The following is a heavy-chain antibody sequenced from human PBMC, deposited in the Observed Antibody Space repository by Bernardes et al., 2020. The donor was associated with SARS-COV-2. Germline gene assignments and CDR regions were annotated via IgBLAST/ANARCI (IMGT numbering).Heavy chain of an antibody. CDR2: MNPNSFNT. CDR3: ARGRGWLQIHRNYGMDV. J-gene: IGHJ6*02. Sequence: ASVKVSCKASGYTFPSYDINWVRLATGQALEWIGWMNPNSFNTGYAQKFQGRVTITSNTSISTAYMELSSLISEDTAVYYCARGRGWLQIHRNYGMDVWGQGTTVTVSS. V-gene: IGHV1-8*01. D-gene: IGHD5-12*01. CDR1: GYTFPSYD.